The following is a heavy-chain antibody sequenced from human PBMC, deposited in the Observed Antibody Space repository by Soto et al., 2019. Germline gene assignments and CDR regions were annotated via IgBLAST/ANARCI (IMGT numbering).Heavy chain of an antibody. D-gene: IGHD1-7*01. CDR2: ISANGQGI. J-gene: IGHJ4*02. CDR1: GFTFSTYA. CDR3: AKDRNYPRDQFHY. Sequence: SLRLSCAASGFTFSTYALSWVRQAPGKGLEWVSAISANGQGIYYADSVRGRFTISRDNSKNTIFLHMDSLRAEDTAVYYCAKDRNYPRDQFHYWGQGTLVTVSS. V-gene: IGHV3-23*01.